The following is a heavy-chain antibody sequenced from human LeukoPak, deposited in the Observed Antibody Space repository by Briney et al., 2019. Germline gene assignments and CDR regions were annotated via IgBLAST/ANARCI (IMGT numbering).Heavy chain of an antibody. CDR3: VGWSGDNFNY. CDR2: IKQDGSEK. J-gene: IGHJ4*02. D-gene: IGHD3-10*01. Sequence: PGGSLRLSCAASGFIFSNSRMSWIRQPPGKGLEWVAHIKQDGSEKYYVDSVKGRFTISRDNAQNSLYLQMNSLRAEDTAMFYCVGWSGDNFNYWGQGTLVTVSS. V-gene: IGHV3-7*01. CDR1: GFIFSNSR.